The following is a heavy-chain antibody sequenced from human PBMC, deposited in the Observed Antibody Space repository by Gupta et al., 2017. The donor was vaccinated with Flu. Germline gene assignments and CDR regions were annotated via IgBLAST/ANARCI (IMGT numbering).Heavy chain of an antibody. V-gene: IGHV3-23*01. D-gene: IGHD3-16*02. CDR1: GFTFSSYA. CDR2: ISGSGGST. J-gene: IGHJ2*01. CDR3: AKNGIMITFGGVIVNWYFDL. Sequence: EVQLLESGGGLVQPGGSLRLSCAASGFTFSSYAMSWVRQAPGKGLEWVPAISGSGGSTYYADSVKGRFTISRDNSKNTLYLQMNSLRAEDTAVYYCAKNGIMITFGGVIVNWYFDLWGRGTLVTVSS.